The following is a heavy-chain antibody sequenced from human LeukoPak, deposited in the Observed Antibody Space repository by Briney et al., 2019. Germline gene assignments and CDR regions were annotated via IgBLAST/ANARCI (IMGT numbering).Heavy chain of an antibody. CDR2: MNLNSGNP. J-gene: IGHJ6*03. Sequence: AAVTVSRKASGYTFTSYDINWVRPATGQGLAWVGWMNLNSGNPGYEQKFQGRVTMTRNTSISTAYMELRSLRSEDTAVYYCARAPRIAAAGKRQGAHYYYYYMDVWGKGTTVTVSS. V-gene: IGHV1-8*01. D-gene: IGHD6-13*01. CDR1: GYTFTSYD. CDR3: ARAPRIAAAGKRQGAHYYYYYMDV.